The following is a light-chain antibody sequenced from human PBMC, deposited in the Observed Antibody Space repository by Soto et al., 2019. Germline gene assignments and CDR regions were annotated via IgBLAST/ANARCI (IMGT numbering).Light chain of an antibody. J-gene: IGKJ1*01. CDR3: MQGTHWPPG. CDR1: QSLVYSDGNTY. Sequence: DVVMTQSPLSLPVTLGQPASISCRSSQSLVYSDGNTYLNWFQQSPGQSPRRLIYKVSNRDSGVPDRFSGSGSGTDFTLKLSRVDAEDVGVYYCMQGTHWPPGVGQGTKGEIK. V-gene: IGKV2-30*01. CDR2: KVS.